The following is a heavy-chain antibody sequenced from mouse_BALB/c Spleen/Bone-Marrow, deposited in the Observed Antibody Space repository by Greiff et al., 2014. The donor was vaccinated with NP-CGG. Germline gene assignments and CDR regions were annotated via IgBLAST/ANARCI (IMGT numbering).Heavy chain of an antibody. D-gene: IGHD2-4*01. J-gene: IGHJ3*01. Sequence: IGEILPGSGTTNYNEKFKGKSTFTADTSSNTAYMQXXXLTSEDSAVYYCARLITTGGFAYWGQGTLVTVSX. CDR2: ILPGSGTT. V-gene: IGHV1-9*01. CDR3: ARLITTGGFAY.